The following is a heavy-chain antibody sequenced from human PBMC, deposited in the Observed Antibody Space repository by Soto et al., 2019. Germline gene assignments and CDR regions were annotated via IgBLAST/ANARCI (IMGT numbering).Heavy chain of an antibody. CDR3: ARVRRVGGNYYGMDV. V-gene: IGHV1-18*01. J-gene: IGHJ6*02. Sequence: QVQLVQSGAEVKKPGASVKVSCNASGYTFTSYGISWVRQAPGPGLEWMGWISAYNGNTNYAQKLQGRVTMTTDTSTSTAYMELRSLRSDDTAVYYCARVRRVGGNYYGMDVWGQGTTVTVSS. CDR1: GYTFTSYG. CDR2: ISAYNGNT. D-gene: IGHD1-26*01.